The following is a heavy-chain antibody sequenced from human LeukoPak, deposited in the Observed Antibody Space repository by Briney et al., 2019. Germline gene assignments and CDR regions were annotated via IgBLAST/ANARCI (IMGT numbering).Heavy chain of an antibody. J-gene: IGHJ4*02. CDR1: GFTFPSYG. CDR2: ISGSGGST. CDR3: TTGGLWFGELLGLEYFDY. Sequence: GGSLRLSCAASGFTFPSYGMSWVRQAPGKGLEWVSSISGSGGSTYYTDSVKGRFTISRDNSKNTLYLQMNSLKTEDTAVYYCTTGGLWFGELLGLEYFDYWGRGTLVTVSS. V-gene: IGHV3-23*01. D-gene: IGHD3-10*01.